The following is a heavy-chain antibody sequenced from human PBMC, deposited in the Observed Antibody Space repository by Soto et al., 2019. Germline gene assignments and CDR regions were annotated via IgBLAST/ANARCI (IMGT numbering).Heavy chain of an antibody. CDR2: INAGNGNT. D-gene: IGHD4-4*01. J-gene: IGHJ6*02. CDR1: GYTFTSYA. V-gene: IGHV1-3*01. Sequence: ASVKVSCKXSGYTFTSYAMHWVRQAPGQRLEWMGWINAGNGNTKYSQKFQGRVTITRDTSASTAYMELSSLRSEDTAVYYCARVYYSNYDPYYYYGMDVWGQGTTVTVSS. CDR3: ARVYYSNYDPYYYYGMDV.